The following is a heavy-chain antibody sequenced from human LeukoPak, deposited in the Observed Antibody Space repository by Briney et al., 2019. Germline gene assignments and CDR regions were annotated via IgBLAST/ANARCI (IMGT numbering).Heavy chain of an antibody. CDR2: ISTHTGKP. D-gene: IGHD1-26*01. J-gene: IGHJ4*02. CDR1: GYTFTGYT. Sequence: ASVKVSCKASGYTFTGYTLHWVRQAPGQGLEWMGWISTHTGKPTYAQAFTGRFVFSVDTSVSTAYLQISSLKAEDSAIYYCARVFPFKYATTAFDSWGQGTLVTVSS. CDR3: ARVFPFKYATTAFDS. V-gene: IGHV7-4-1*02.